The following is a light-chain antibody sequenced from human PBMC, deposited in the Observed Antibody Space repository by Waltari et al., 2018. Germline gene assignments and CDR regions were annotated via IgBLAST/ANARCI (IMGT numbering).Light chain of an antibody. CDR2: HAS. Sequence: EIVLTQSPGTLSLSPGERATLSCRASQSVRIFLAWYQQKPGQPPRLLIYHASSRAAGIPDRFSGSGSGTDCSLTISRLEPEDFAVYYCQKYESLPATFGQGTKVEIK. J-gene: IGKJ1*01. V-gene: IGKV3-20*01. CDR1: QSVRIF. CDR3: QKYESLPAT.